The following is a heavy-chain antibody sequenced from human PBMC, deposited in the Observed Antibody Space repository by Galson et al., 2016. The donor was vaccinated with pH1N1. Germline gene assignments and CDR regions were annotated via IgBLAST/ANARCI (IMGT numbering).Heavy chain of an antibody. CDR2: IGSSGSTI. CDR3: ARAGRNWYFDL. CDR1: GFNFNVYD. J-gene: IGHJ2*01. V-gene: IGHV3-48*03. Sequence: SLRLSCAASGFNFNVYDMNWVRQAPGKGLEWISYIGSSGSTIYYADSVKGRFTISRDNAKHALYLQVNSLRAEDTAVYYCARAGRNWYFDLWGRGTLVAVSS.